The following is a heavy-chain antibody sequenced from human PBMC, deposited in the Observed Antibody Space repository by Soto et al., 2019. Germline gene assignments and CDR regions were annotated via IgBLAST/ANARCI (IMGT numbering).Heavy chain of an antibody. V-gene: IGHV1-69*12. CDR1: GGTFSSYA. J-gene: IGHJ2*01. Sequence: QVQLVQSGAEVKKPGSSVKVSCKASGGTFSSYAISWVRQAPGQGLEWMGGIIPIFGTANYAQKFQGRVTITADASTSTAYMELSSLRSEDTAVYYCARVGLAYCGGDCYTNWYFDLWGRGTLVTVSS. CDR2: IIPIFGTA. CDR3: ARVGLAYCGGDCYTNWYFDL. D-gene: IGHD2-21*02.